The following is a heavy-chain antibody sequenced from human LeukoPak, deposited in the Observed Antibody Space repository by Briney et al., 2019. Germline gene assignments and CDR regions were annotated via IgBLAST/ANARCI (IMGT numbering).Heavy chain of an antibody. V-gene: IGHV5-51*01. CDR1: GYSFTSYW. CDR2: IYPGDSDT. CDR3: ARRRRSYDFWSGYNSGYYFDY. D-gene: IGHD3-3*01. Sequence: GESLKISCKGSGYSFTSYWIGWVRQMPGKGREWMGIIYPGDSDTRYSPSFQGQVTISADKSISTAYLQWSSLNASYTAMYYCARRRRSYDFWSGYNSGYYFDYWGQGTLVTVSS. J-gene: IGHJ4*02.